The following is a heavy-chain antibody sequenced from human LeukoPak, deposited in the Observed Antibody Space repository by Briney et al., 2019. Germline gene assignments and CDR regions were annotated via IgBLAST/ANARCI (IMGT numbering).Heavy chain of an antibody. CDR3: ARKPDVDTAMVTLGY. V-gene: IGHV1-2*02. D-gene: IGHD5-18*01. J-gene: IGHJ4*02. CDR1: GYTFTSYG. Sequence: ASVKVSCKASGYTFTSYGISWVRQAPGQGLEWMGWINPNSGGTNYAQKFQGRVTMTRDTSISTAYMELSRLRSDDTAVYYCARKPDVDTAMVTLGYWGQGTLVTVSS. CDR2: INPNSGGT.